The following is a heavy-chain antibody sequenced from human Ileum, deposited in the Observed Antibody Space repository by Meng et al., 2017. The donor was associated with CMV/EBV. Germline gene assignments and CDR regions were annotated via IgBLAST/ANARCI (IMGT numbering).Heavy chain of an antibody. V-gene: IGHV3-21*01. Sequence: GGSLRLSCAASGFSSSSYSMNWVRQALGKGLEWVSSIGRSRTYIYYADSVKGRFTISRDNVKNSVNLQMNSLRAEDTAVYYCVRGECQLESDGMDVWGQGTTVTVSS. CDR2: IGRSRTYI. CDR1: GFSSSSYS. D-gene: IGHD6-6*01. J-gene: IGHJ6*02. CDR3: VRGECQLESDGMDV.